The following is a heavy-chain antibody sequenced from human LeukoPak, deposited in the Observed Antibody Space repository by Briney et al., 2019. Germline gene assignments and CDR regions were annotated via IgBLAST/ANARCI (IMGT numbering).Heavy chain of an antibody. CDR3: ARSPSGYSSGGDFDY. CDR2: IYTSGST. J-gene: IGHJ4*02. CDR1: GGSISSGNYY. V-gene: IGHV4-61*02. Sequence: PSETLSLTCTVSGGSISSGNYYWSWIRQPAGKGLEWIGRIYTSGSTNYNPSLKSRVTISVDTSKNQFSLKLSSVTAADTAMYYCARSPSGYSSGGDFDYWGQGTLVTVSS. D-gene: IGHD6-19*01.